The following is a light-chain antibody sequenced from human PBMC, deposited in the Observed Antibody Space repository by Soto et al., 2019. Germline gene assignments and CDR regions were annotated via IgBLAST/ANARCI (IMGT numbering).Light chain of an antibody. Sequence: EIVMTQSPATLSVSPGERATLSCRASQSVSSNLAWYKQKPGQAPRLLIYGASTRATGIPARFSGSGSGTEFTLTVGRLQPEDFAVYFCQQYGTSPVTFGQGTRLEIK. CDR2: GAS. CDR3: QQYGTSPVT. CDR1: QSVSSN. J-gene: IGKJ5*01. V-gene: IGKV3-15*01.